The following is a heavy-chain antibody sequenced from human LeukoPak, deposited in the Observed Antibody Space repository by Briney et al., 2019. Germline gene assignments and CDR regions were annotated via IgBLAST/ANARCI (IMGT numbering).Heavy chain of an antibody. J-gene: IGHJ4*02. CDR3: ARAGYGDSDFDY. D-gene: IGHD4-17*01. CDR2: IYHSGNT. Sequence: SETLSLTCTVSGGSITNYYWGWIRQPPGKGLEWIGSIYHSGNTYYNPSLKSRVTISVDTSKNQFSLKLNSVTAADTAAYYCARAGYGDSDFDYWGQGTLVTVSS. V-gene: IGHV4-38-2*02. CDR1: GGSITNYY.